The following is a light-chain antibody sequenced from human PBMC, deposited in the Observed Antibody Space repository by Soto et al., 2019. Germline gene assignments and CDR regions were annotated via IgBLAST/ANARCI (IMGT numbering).Light chain of an antibody. V-gene: IGLV2-14*03. CDR2: DVR. Sequence: QSALTQPASVSGSPGQSITISCTGTSSDVGGYNYVSWDQQHPGKAPKLMIYDVRNRPSGVSNRFSGSKSGNTASLTISGFQAEDEADYYCRSYTSSSTMVCVGGTKLTVL. J-gene: IGLJ2*01. CDR1: SSDVGGYNY. CDR3: RSYTSSSTMV.